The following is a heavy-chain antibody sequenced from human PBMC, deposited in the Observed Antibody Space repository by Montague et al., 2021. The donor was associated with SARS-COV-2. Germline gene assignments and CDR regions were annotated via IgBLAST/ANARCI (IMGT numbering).Heavy chain of an antibody. Sequence: SLRLSCAASGFPFRSYAMTLVRQAPGKGLEWVSAISDAGSITSYSDSVKGRFTVSRDNSKNTLYLQINSLGAEDTAVYYCAIGRWITPLNYFDYWGQGALVTVSS. CDR2: ISDAGSIT. CDR1: GFPFRSYA. V-gene: IGHV3-23*01. CDR3: AIGRWITPLNYFDY. D-gene: IGHD4-23*01. J-gene: IGHJ4*02.